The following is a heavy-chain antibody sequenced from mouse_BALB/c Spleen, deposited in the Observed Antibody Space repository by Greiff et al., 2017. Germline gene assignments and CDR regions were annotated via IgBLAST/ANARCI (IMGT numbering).Heavy chain of an antibody. D-gene: IGHD2-1*01. J-gene: IGHJ3*01. CDR1: GFSLTGYG. CDR2: IWGDGST. Sequence: QVQLKESGPGLVAPSQSLSITCTVSGFSLTGYGVNWVRQPPGKGLEWLGMIWGDGSTDYNSALKSRLSISKDNSKSQVVLKMNSLQTDDPARYYCARDRGNLYPSGFAYWGQGTLVTVSA. V-gene: IGHV2-6-7*01. CDR3: ARDRGNLYPSGFAY.